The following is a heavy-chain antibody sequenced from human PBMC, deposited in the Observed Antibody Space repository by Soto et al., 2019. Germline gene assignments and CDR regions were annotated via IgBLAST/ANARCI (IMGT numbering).Heavy chain of an antibody. D-gene: IGHD6-13*01. CDR1: GGSFSGYY. Sequence: QVQLQQWGAGLLKPSETLSLICAVYGGSFSGYYWSWIRQPPGKGLEWIGEINHSGSTNYNPSLKSRVTISVDTSKNQFSLKLSSVTAADTAVYYCAIAAAGIFDYWGQGTLVTVSS. CDR2: INHSGST. CDR3: AIAAAGIFDY. J-gene: IGHJ4*02. V-gene: IGHV4-34*01.